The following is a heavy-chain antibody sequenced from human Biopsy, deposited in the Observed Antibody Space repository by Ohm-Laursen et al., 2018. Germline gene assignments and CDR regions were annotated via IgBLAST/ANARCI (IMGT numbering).Heavy chain of an antibody. J-gene: IGHJ1*01. CDR3: AKGQDLRGGAEYFQH. CDR2: INPHSGTT. V-gene: IGHV1-2*02. CDR1: GYTFTGQY. D-gene: IGHD2-15*01. Sequence: ASVKVSCKASGYTFTGQYLHWVRQVPGHGLEWIGWINPHSGTTKFAQDFQGRVTMTRDTSITTAYMELRRLRSDDTAVYYCAKGQDLRGGAEYFQHWGQGALVTVSS.